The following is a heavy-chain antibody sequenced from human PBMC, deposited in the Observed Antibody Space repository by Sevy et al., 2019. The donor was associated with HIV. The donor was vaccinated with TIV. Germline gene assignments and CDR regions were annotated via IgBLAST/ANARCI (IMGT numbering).Heavy chain of an antibody. CDR2: INPNSGNT. CDR1: GYTFTGQY. V-gene: IGHV1-2*02. CDR3: SRDLRLRGYSYGCFDY. Sequence: ASVKVSCKASGYTFTGQYIHWVRQAPGQGLEWMGWINPNSGNTNYAQEFQGRVTMTRDTSISTAYMELSGLKSDDTAVYHYSRDLRLRGYSYGCFDYWGQGTLVTVSS. D-gene: IGHD5-18*01. J-gene: IGHJ4*02.